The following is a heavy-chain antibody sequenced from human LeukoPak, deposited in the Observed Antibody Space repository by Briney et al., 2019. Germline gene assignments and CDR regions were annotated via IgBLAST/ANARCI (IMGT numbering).Heavy chain of an antibody. Sequence: PGGSLRLSCAASGFTFSSYAMHWVRQAPGKGLEWVAVISYDGSNKYYADSVKGRFTISRDNSKNTLYLQMNSLRAEDTAVYYCARVIYDSSGYRTFDYWGQGTLVTVSS. J-gene: IGHJ4*02. D-gene: IGHD3-22*01. CDR2: ISYDGSNK. CDR3: ARVIYDSSGYRTFDY. V-gene: IGHV3-30*04. CDR1: GFTFSSYA.